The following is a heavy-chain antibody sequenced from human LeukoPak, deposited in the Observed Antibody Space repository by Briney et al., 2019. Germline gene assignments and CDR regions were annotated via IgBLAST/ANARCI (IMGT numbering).Heavy chain of an antibody. CDR3: ARDGTVAATRGLVDF. V-gene: IGHV3-48*03. J-gene: IGHJ4*02. CDR1: GFTFSSYE. Sequence: PGGSLRLSCAASGFTFSSYEMNWVRQAPGKGLEWVSYISSSGSTIYYADSVKGRFTISRDNAKNSLYLQMNSLRAEDTAVYYCARDGTVAATRGLVDFWGQGTLVTVSS. D-gene: IGHD2-15*01. CDR2: ISSSGSTI.